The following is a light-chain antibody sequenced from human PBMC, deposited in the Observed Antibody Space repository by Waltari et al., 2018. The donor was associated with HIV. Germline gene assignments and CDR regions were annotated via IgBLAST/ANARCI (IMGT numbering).Light chain of an antibody. CDR1: QSVSSY. CDR3: QQTHTGVT. Sequence: DVQMTQSPSSLSASVGDRVSITCRANQSVSSYLNWIQQKPGRPPILLIYAASTLQNGVPSRFTGWGSGTDFTLAITGLQRDDFATYFCQQTHTGVTFGPGTTV. CDR2: AAS. V-gene: IGKV1-39*01. J-gene: IGKJ3*01.